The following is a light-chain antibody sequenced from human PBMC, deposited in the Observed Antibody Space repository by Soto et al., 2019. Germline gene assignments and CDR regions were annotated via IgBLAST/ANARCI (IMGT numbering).Light chain of an antibody. J-gene: IGKJ5*01. V-gene: IGKV3-11*01. Sequence: DTVLKLSPSTLSLCPGEGAPLSCRASQSINTYLAWYQQKPGQAPRLLIYDASKRATGIPARFSGSGSGTDFTLTISSLEPEDFAVYYCQQRSNWPSITFGQGTRLEIK. CDR3: QQRSNWPSIT. CDR2: DAS. CDR1: QSINTY.